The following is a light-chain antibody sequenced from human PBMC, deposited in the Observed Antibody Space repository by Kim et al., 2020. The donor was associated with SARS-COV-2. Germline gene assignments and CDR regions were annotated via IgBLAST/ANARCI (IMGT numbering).Light chain of an antibody. CDR3: YSAADNKGV. CDR1: VLAKKY. CDR2: KDS. Sequence: VSPGQTARITCSGDVLAKKYARWFQQRPGQAPVLVIYKDSGRPSGIPERFSGSSSGTTVTLTISGAQVEDEADYYCYSAADNKGVFGTGTKVTVL. J-gene: IGLJ1*01. V-gene: IGLV3-27*01.